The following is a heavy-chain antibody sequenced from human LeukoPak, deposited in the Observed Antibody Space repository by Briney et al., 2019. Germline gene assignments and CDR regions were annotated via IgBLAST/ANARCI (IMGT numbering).Heavy chain of an antibody. CDR3: ARRFDS. J-gene: IGHJ4*02. Sequence: SETLSLTCTVSGDSISSYQWNWVRQPPGKGLEWIGYIYYSGSTNYNPSLKSRVTILVDTSKNQFSLTLTSVTAADTAIYYCARRFDSWGQGALVTVSS. CDR2: IYYSGST. V-gene: IGHV4-59*08. CDR1: GDSISSYQ.